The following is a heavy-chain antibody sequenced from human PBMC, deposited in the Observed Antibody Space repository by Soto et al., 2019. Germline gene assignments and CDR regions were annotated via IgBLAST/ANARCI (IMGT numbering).Heavy chain of an antibody. CDR1: GYTFTSCG. Sequence: ASVKLSCEASGYTFTSCGSSWVRQAPRQGLEWMGWISAYNGNTNYAQKLQGRVTMTTDTSTSTAYMELRSLRSDDTAVYYCARLAPRGVIIGLWAFAYWGQGTLVPVSS. CDR2: ISAYNGNT. J-gene: IGHJ4*02. D-gene: IGHD3-10*01. V-gene: IGHV1-18*01. CDR3: ARLAPRGVIIGLWAFAY.